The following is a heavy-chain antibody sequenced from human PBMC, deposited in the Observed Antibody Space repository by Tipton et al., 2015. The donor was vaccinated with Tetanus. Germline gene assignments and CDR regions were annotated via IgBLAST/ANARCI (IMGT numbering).Heavy chain of an antibody. Sequence: SLRLSCAASGFSFDKYGMSWVRQAPGKGLEWVAVISNDGDNKFYADSVTGRFTISRGNSKNTLYLQMNSLRAEDTALYYCARDVEAGWYIRGMAVDYYGMDVWGQGTTVTVSS. CDR3: ARDVEAGWYIRGMAVDYYGMDV. CDR2: ISNDGDNK. V-gene: IGHV3-30*19. J-gene: IGHJ6*02. D-gene: IGHD6-19*01. CDR1: GFSFDKYG.